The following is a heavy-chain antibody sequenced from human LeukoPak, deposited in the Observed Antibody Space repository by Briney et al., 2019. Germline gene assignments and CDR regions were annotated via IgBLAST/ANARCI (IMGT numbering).Heavy chain of an antibody. D-gene: IGHD1-26*01. V-gene: IGHV4-59*01. CDR3: ARSGGGQVDY. CDR2: IYYSGST. Sequence: SETLSLTCTVSGGSISSYYWSWIRQPPGKGLEWIGYIYYSGSTNYNPSLKSRVTISVDTSKNQFSLKLSSVTAADTAVYYCARSGGGQVDYWGQGTLVTVSS. J-gene: IGHJ4*02. CDR1: GGSISSYY.